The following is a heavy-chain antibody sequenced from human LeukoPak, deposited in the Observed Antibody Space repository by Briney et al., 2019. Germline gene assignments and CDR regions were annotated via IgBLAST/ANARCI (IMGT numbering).Heavy chain of an antibody. CDR3: ASQTYCGGDCYSSFDY. Sequence: PSETLSLTCAVYGGSFSGYYWSWIRQPPGKGLEWIGEINHSGSTNYNPSLKSRVTISVDTSKNQFSLKLSSVTAADTAAYYCASQTYCGGDCYSSFDYWGQGTLVTVSS. V-gene: IGHV4-34*01. D-gene: IGHD2-21*02. CDR2: INHSGST. CDR1: GGSFSGYY. J-gene: IGHJ4*02.